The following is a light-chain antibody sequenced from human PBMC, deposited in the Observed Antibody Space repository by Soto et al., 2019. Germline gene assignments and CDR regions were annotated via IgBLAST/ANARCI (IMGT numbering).Light chain of an antibody. V-gene: IGLV2-14*01. CDR2: EVS. J-gene: IGLJ2*01. CDR3: SSYTSSSTLSVV. Sequence: QSALTQPASVSGSPGQSITISCTGTSSDVGGYNYVSWYQQHPGKAPKLMIYEVSNRPSGVSNRFSGSKSGNTASLTISGLQAEDEADYYSSSYTSSSTLSVVFGGGTKVTVL. CDR1: SSDVGGYNY.